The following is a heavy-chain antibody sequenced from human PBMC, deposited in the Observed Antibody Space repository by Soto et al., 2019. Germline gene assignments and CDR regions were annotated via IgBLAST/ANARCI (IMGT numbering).Heavy chain of an antibody. V-gene: IGHV2-5*02. J-gene: IGHJ4*02. CDR3: AHRALYSGSYWDGGYFDA. CDR1: GFSLSTSGVG. CDR2: IYWDDDK. D-gene: IGHD1-26*01. Sequence: QITLRQSGPTRVRPTQPLTLTCNFSGFSLSTSGVGVGWIRQPPGKAPEWLVVIYWDDDKRYSPSLKNRLTTTQDPSKNPVVHTMPNMDPVDTGTYYCAHRALYSGSYWDGGYFDAWGQGTPVTVSP.